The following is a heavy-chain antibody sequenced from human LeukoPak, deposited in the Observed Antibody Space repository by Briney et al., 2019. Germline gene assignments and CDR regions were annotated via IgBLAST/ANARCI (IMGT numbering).Heavy chain of an antibody. V-gene: IGHV4-34*01. Sequence: SETLSLTCAVYSRSFSGDYWSWIRQPPGRGLEWIGEVNHSGSTNYNPSLKSRVTISVDTSKNQFSLKLTSVTAADTAVYYCVRQHLPEYYFDYWGQGTLVTVSS. D-gene: IGHD6-13*01. CDR2: VNHSGST. J-gene: IGHJ4*02. CDR1: SRSFSGDY. CDR3: VRQHLPEYYFDY.